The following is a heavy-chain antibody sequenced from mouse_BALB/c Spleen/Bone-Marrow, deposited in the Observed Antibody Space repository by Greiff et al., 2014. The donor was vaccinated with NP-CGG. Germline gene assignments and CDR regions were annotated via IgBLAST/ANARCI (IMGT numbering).Heavy chain of an antibody. V-gene: IGHV2-9*02. Sequence: VQLVESGPGLVAPSQSLSITCTVSGFSLTTYGVHWVRQPPGKGLEWLGVIWPDGSTNYNSALMSRLSIRKDNSKRQVFLKMNSLQTDDTAMYYCARITTATGAMDYWGQGTSVTVSS. CDR1: GFSLTTYG. CDR3: ARITTATGAMDY. CDR2: IWPDGST. D-gene: IGHD1-2*01. J-gene: IGHJ4*01.